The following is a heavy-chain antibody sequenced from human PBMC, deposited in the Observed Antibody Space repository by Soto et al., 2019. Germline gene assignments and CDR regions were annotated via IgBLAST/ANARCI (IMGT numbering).Heavy chain of an antibody. D-gene: IGHD2-15*01. CDR1: GGSISSYY. CDR2: IYYSGST. V-gene: IGHV4-59*01. CDR3: AGYCSGGSCYGYNWFDP. J-gene: IGHJ5*02. Sequence: SEALSLTCTVSGGSISSYYWSWIRQPPGKGLEWIGYIYYSGSTNYNPSLKSRVTISVDTSKNQFSLKLSSVTAADTAVYYCAGYCSGGSCYGYNWFDPWGQGTLVTVSS.